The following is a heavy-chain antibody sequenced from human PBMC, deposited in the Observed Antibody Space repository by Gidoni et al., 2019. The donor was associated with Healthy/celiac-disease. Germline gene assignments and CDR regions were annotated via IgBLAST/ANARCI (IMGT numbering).Heavy chain of an antibody. Sequence: VQLVESGGGVVQPGRSLRLSCAASGFTFSSYAMHWVRQAPGKGLEWVAVISYDGSNKYYADSVKGRFTISRDNSKNTLYLQMNSLRAEDTAVYYCARDGSRDYYDSSGYYFCPALDYWGQGTLVTVSS. CDR3: ARDGSRDYYDSSGYYFCPALDY. D-gene: IGHD3-22*01. V-gene: IGHV3-30*01. CDR2: ISYDGSNK. J-gene: IGHJ4*02. CDR1: GFTFSSYA.